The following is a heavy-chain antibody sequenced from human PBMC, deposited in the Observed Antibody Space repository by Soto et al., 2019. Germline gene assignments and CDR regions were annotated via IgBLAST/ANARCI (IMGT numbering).Heavy chain of an antibody. CDR3: ARAPLFFYDFRRASTPMDV. CDR2: INHSGST. Sequence: SGTLSLTCAVYGGSFSGYYWSWIRQPPGKGLEWIGEINHSGSTNYNPSLKSRVTISVDTSKNQFSLKLSSVTAADTAVYYCARAPLFFYDFRRASTPMDVCGPGPSVT. D-gene: IGHD3-3*01. CDR1: GGSFSGYY. V-gene: IGHV4-34*01. J-gene: IGHJ6*02.